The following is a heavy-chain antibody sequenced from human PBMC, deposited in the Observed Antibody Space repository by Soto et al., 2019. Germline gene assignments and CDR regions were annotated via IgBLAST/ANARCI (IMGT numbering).Heavy chain of an antibody. Sequence: ASVKVSCKASGDTFTTYDINWVRQATGHGLEWMGWINPNSGNIGYAQRFQGRVTMTRDTAIRTAYMEVSSLRSDDTAVYYCARGRASGSYYLLDYRGQGTLVPVSS. J-gene: IGHJ4*02. CDR3: ARGRASGSYYLLDY. CDR1: GDTFTTYD. D-gene: IGHD3-10*01. CDR2: INPNSGNI. V-gene: IGHV1-8*01.